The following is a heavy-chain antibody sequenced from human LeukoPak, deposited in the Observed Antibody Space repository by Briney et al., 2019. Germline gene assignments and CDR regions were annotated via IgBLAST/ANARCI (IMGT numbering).Heavy chain of an antibody. J-gene: IGHJ4*02. Sequence: SETLSLTCTASGGSISSSSYYWGWIRQPPGKGLEWIGSIYYSGSTYYNPSLKSRVTISVDTSKNQFSLKLSSVTAADTAVYYCARADNFDYWGQGTLVTVSS. CDR1: GGSISSSSYY. V-gene: IGHV4-39*07. CDR3: ARADNFDY. CDR2: IYYSGST.